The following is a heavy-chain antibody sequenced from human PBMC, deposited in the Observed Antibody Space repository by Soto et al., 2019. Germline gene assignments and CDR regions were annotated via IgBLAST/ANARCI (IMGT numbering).Heavy chain of an antibody. CDR3: ARAWANYYYGSGSYYNWPVAPDY. Sequence: TLSLTCTVSGGSISSGGYYWSWIRQHPGKGLEWIGYIYYSGGTYYNPSLKSRVTISVDTSKNQFSLKLSSVTAADTAVYYCARAWANYYYGSGSYYNWPVAPDYWGQGTLVTVSS. D-gene: IGHD3-10*01. J-gene: IGHJ4*02. CDR1: GGSISSGGYY. V-gene: IGHV4-31*03. CDR2: IYYSGGT.